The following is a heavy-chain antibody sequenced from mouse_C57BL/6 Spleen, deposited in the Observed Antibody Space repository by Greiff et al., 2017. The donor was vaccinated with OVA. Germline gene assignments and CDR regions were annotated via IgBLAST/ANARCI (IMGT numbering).Heavy chain of an antibody. CDR2: ISSGGDYI. V-gene: IGHV5-9-1*02. CDR1: GFTFSSYA. D-gene: IGHD1-1*01. Sequence: EVQVVESGEGLVKPGGSLKLSCAASGFTFSSYAMSWVRQTPEKRLEWVAYISSGGDYIYYADTVKGRFTISRDNARNTLYLQMSSLKSEDTAMYYCTREGIYYYGSSLFDYWGQGTTLTVSS. J-gene: IGHJ2*01. CDR3: TREGIYYYGSSLFDY.